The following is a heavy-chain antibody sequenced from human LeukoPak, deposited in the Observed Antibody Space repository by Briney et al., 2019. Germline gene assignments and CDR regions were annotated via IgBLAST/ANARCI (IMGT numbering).Heavy chain of an antibody. V-gene: IGHV4-59*01. CDR1: RGSIRNYY. CDR3: ARETVIASSYDY. Sequence: SETLSLTCTVSRGSIRNYYWSWIRQSPGKGLEWIGYIYYSGSTNYNPPLKSRVSISVDTSKNQFSLKLTSVTPADTAVYYCARETVIASSYDYWGQGILVTVSS. CDR2: IYYSGST. D-gene: IGHD4-17*01. J-gene: IGHJ4*02.